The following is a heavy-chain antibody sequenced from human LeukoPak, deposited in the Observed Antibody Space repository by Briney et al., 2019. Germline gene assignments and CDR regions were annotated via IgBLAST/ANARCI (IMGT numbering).Heavy chain of an antibody. Sequence: SQTLSLTCTVSGGSISSGSYYWTWIRQPAGKGLEWIGRIYTSGGSPNYNPSLKSRATISVGTSKNQFSLKLTSVTAADTAVYYCARCFSVGPFFDYWGQGTLVTVSS. J-gene: IGHJ4*02. CDR3: ARCFSVGPFFDY. CDR1: GGSISSGSYY. D-gene: IGHD1-26*01. V-gene: IGHV4-61*02. CDR2: IYTSGGSP.